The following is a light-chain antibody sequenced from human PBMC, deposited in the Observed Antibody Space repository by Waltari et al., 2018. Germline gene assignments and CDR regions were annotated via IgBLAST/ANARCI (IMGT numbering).Light chain of an antibody. V-gene: IGLV1-40*01. CDR1: SPNIGAGYD. CDR2: GNS. CDR3: QSYDSSLSGGV. Sequence: QSVLTQPPSVSGAPGQRVTIPCTGSSPNIGAGYDVPWYPQLPGTAPKLLIYGNSNRPSGVPDRFSGSKSGTSASLAITGLQAEDEADYYCQSYDSSLSGGVFGGGTKLTVL. J-gene: IGLJ2*01.